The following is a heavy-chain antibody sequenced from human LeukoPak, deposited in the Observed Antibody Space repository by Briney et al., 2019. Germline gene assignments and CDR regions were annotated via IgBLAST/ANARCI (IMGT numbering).Heavy chain of an antibody. CDR3: AKDRSTTWSFDY. V-gene: IGHV3-30*18. CDR2: ISDDGSRK. D-gene: IGHD6-13*01. J-gene: IGHJ4*02. CDR1: GFTFSFSG. Sequence: GRSLRLSCAASGFTFSFSGMYWVRQAPGKGLERLAFISDDGSRKYYADSVKGRFTISRDNSKNMLFLQMNSLRTEDAAVYYCAKDRSTTWSFDYWGQGTLVTVSS.